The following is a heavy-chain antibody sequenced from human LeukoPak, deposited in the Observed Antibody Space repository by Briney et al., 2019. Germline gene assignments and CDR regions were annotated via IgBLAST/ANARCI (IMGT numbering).Heavy chain of an antibody. Sequence: PGGSLRLSCAASGFTFSQAWVSWVGQAPGKGLEWVDRIRPETDGGKTDYAAPVKGRFSISRDHSKNTLYLQMDSLKIEDTAAYYCAILCAWYFDYWAHGTLVTVSS. CDR3: AILCAWYFDY. CDR1: GFTFSQAW. CDR2: IRPETDGGKT. V-gene: IGHV3-15*01. D-gene: IGHD2/OR15-2a*01. J-gene: IGHJ4*01.